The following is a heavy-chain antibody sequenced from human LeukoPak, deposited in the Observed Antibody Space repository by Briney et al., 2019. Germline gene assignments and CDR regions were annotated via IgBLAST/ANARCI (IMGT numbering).Heavy chain of an antibody. Sequence: GASVRVSCKASGYTFNDFYMHWVRQAPGQGLEWMGWINPNTGATNYAPNFQGRVNMTRDSSISTAYFDLDRLQFNDTAVYYCAREGSKALDTNWFDPWGQGTPVTVSS. J-gene: IGHJ5*02. D-gene: IGHD5-18*01. CDR2: INPNTGAT. CDR3: AREGSKALDTNWFDP. V-gene: IGHV1-2*02. CDR1: GYTFNDFY.